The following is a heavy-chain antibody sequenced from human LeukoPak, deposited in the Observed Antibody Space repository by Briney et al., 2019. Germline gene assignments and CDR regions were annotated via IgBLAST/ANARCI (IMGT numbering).Heavy chain of an antibody. CDR1: GYSFTSYW. Sequence: GESLKISCKGSGYSFTSYWIGWVRQMPGKGLEWMGIIYPGDSDTRYSPSFQGQVTISADKSISTAYLQWSSLKASDTAMYYCARLRYSGLNYYYGMDVWAKGPRSPSP. J-gene: IGHJ6*02. V-gene: IGHV5-51*01. CDR2: IYPGDSDT. D-gene: IGHD1-26*01. CDR3: ARLRYSGLNYYYGMDV.